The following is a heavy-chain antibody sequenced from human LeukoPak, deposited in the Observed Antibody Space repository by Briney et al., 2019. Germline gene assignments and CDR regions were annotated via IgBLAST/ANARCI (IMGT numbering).Heavy chain of an antibody. CDR2: IRYDGSNK. V-gene: IGHV3-30*02. CDR3: TTVYTLTRAAYYDTLTGYFWFNY. Sequence: GGSLRLSCAVSGFTFSNYGMHWVRQAPGKGLEWVAFIRYDGSNKFYPDSVKGRFTISRDNSKNTLYLQMNSLKTDDTAVYYCTTVYTLTRAAYYDTLTGYFWFNYWGQGTLVTVSS. CDR1: GFTFSNYG. J-gene: IGHJ4*02. D-gene: IGHD3-9*01.